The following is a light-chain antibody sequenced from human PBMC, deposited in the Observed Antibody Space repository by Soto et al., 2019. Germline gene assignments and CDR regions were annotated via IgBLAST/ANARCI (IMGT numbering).Light chain of an antibody. J-gene: IGLJ1*01. Sequence: QSVLTQPPSASGTPGQRVTISCSGSSSNIGSNTVNWYQQLPGTAPKLLIYSSNQRPSGVPDRFSGSKPGTSASLAISGLQSEDEADYYCAAWYDSLNGPVFGTGTKLTVL. CDR3: AAWYDSLNGPV. CDR2: SSN. V-gene: IGLV1-44*01. CDR1: SSNIGSNT.